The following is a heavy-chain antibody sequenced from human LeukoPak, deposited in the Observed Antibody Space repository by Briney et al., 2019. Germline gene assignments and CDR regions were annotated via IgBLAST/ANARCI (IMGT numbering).Heavy chain of an antibody. D-gene: IGHD1-26*01. CDR2: IYTSGST. V-gene: IGHV4-59*10. Sequence: PSETLSLTCAVYGGSFSGYYWGWIRQPAGKGLEWIGRIYTSGSTNYNPSLKSRVTMSVDTSKKQFSLKLSSVTAADTAVYYCARVRGSSGSYEYYHYMDVWGKGTTVTISS. CDR1: GGSFSGYY. CDR3: ARVRGSSGSYEYYHYMDV. J-gene: IGHJ6*03.